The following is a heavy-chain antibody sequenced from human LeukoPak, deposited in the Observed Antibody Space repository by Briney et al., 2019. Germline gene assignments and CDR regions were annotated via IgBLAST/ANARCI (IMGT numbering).Heavy chain of an antibody. CDR2: ISWNSGSI. CDR1: GFTFDDYA. V-gene: IGHV3-9*01. J-gene: IGHJ1*01. Sequence: SLRLSCAASGFTFDDYAMHWVRQAPGKGLEWVSGISWNSGSIGYADSVKGRFTISRDNAKNSLYLQMNSLRAEDTALYYCAKSNHLHKENFQHWGQGTLVTVSS. CDR3: AKSNHLHKENFQH. D-gene: IGHD2-21*01.